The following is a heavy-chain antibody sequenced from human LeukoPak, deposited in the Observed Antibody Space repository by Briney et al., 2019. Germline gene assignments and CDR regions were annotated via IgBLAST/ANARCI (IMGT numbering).Heavy chain of an antibody. J-gene: IGHJ4*02. Sequence: GGSLRLSCAASGFTFSSYAMTWVRQAPGKGLEWVSAISGRGDSTYYADSVKGRFTISRDNSKNTLYLQMNSLRAEDTAVYSCAKDRGILTGYYDYWGQGTLSPSPQ. D-gene: IGHD3-9*01. V-gene: IGHV3-23*01. CDR1: GFTFSSYA. CDR3: AKDRGILTGYYDY. CDR2: ISGRGDST.